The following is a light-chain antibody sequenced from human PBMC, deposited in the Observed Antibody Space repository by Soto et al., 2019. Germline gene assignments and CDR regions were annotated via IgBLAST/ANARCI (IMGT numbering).Light chain of an antibody. CDR2: DSN. CDR3: GVWDSSLPTYV. Sequence: QSVLTQPPSVSAAPGRKVTISCSGSSSSIGNFYVSWYQHLPGTAPKLLIYDSNKRPSGIPDRFSGSKSGTSANLGITGLQTGDAADYHCGVWDSSLPTYVFGNGTKVTVL. J-gene: IGLJ1*01. CDR1: SSSIGNFY. V-gene: IGLV1-51*01.